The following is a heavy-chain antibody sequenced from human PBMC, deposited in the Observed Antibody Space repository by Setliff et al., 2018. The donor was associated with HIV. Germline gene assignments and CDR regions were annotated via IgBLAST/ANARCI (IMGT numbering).Heavy chain of an antibody. V-gene: IGHV4-39*07. D-gene: IGHD5-18*01. CDR1: GGSISSSSYY. J-gene: IGHJ6*03. Sequence: SETLSLTCTVSGGSISSSSYYWGWIRQPPGKGLEWIGSINDSGSTNYNPSLKSRVTMSVDTSKNQFSLKLSSVTAADTAVYYCARGSRGYSYAYYYYYMDVWGKGTTVTVSS. CDR3: ARGSRGYSYAYYYYYMDV. CDR2: INDSGST.